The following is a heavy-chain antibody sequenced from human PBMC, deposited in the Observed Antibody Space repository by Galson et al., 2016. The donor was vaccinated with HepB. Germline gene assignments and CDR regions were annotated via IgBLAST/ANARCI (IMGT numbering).Heavy chain of an antibody. V-gene: IGHV1-46*01. D-gene: IGHD5-12*01. J-gene: IGHJ3*02. Sequence: SVKVSCKASGYTFTSYNVHWVRQAPGQGLEWMGIINPSGGSTSYAQKFQGRVTMTRDTSTSTVYMELNSLRAEDTAVYYCAKESHRSGYDALDMWGQGTMVSVSS. CDR1: GYTFTSYN. CDR3: AKESHRSGYDALDM. CDR2: INPSGGST.